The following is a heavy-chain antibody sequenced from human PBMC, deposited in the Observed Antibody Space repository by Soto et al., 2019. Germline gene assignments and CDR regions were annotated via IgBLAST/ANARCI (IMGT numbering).Heavy chain of an antibody. J-gene: IGHJ4*02. CDR3: AVYRASSAY. D-gene: IGHD6-19*01. V-gene: IGHV3-72*01. CDR2: TRNKANSYTT. Sequence: GGSLRLSCAASGFTFSDHYMDWVRQAPGKGLEWVGRTRNKANSYTTEYAASVKGRFTISRDDSKNSLYLQMNSLKTEDTAVYYCAVYRASSAYWGQGTLVTV. CDR1: GFTFSDHY.